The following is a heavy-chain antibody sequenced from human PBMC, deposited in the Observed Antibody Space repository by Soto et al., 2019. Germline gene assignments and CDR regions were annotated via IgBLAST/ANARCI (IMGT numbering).Heavy chain of an antibody. CDR3: ARGRVGATDWNWFDP. CDR2: INHSGST. Sequence: SETLSLTCAVYGGPFNDYYWNLIRQPPGKGLEWIGEINHSGSTNYNPSLKSRVTISLDTYKNQFSLKLSSVTAAETDVYYCARGRVGATDWNWFDPWGQGTMATV. J-gene: IGHJ5*02. V-gene: IGHV4-34*01. CDR1: GGPFNDYY. D-gene: IGHD1-26*01.